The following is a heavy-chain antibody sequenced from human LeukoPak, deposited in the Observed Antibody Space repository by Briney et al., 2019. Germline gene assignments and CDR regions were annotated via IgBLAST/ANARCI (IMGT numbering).Heavy chain of an antibody. CDR1: GFTFDDYG. V-gene: IGHV3-20*04. Sequence: QPGGSLRLSCAASGFTFDDYGMSWVRQAPGKGLEWVSGINWNGGSTGYADSVKGRFTISRDNAKNSLYLQMNSLRAEDTALYYCARAGATHYYGSRFDPWGQGTLVTASS. CDR3: ARAGATHYYGSRFDP. CDR2: INWNGGST. J-gene: IGHJ5*02. D-gene: IGHD3-10*01.